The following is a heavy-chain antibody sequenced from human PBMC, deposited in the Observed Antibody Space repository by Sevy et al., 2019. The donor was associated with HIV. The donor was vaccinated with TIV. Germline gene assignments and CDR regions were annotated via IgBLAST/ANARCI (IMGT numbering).Heavy chain of an antibody. CDR1: GGTFSSYG. CDR3: ARAVPNILTGYYDY. J-gene: IGHJ4*02. CDR2: IIPLFDTT. V-gene: IGHV1-69*13. Sequence: ASVKVSCKASGGTFSSYGISWVRQAPGQGLEWMGGIIPLFDTTNNPQKFQDRVTFTADESTSTAYMELSSLRSEDTAMYYCARAVPNILTGYYDYWGQGTLVTVSS. D-gene: IGHD3-9*01.